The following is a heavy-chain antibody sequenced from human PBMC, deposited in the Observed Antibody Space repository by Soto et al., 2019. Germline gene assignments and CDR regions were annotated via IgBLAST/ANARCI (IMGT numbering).Heavy chain of an antibody. CDR2: ISAYNGNT. V-gene: IGHV1-18*01. CDR3: ARDKGVTNPYYYYYYMYI. CDR1: GYTFTSYG. Sequence: ASVKVSCKASGYTFTSYGISWVRQAPGQGLEWMGWISAYNGNTNYAQKLQGRVTMTTDTSTSTAYMELRSLRSDDTAVYYCARDKGVTNPYYYYYYMYIWDKGTTLTISS. D-gene: IGHD5-18*01. J-gene: IGHJ6*03.